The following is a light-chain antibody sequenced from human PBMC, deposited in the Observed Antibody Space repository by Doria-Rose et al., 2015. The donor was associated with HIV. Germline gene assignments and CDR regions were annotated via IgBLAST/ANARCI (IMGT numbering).Light chain of an antibody. Sequence: ATLSLSPGERATLSCRASQSVSTYLAWYQQKPGQAPRLLIYDAFYRATGIPARFSGSGSGTDFTLTISSLEPEDFAVYYCQQRSNWPPLTFGGGTKVEIK. CDR1: QSVSTY. CDR3: QQRSNWPPLT. V-gene: IGKV3-11*01. CDR2: DAF. J-gene: IGKJ4*01.